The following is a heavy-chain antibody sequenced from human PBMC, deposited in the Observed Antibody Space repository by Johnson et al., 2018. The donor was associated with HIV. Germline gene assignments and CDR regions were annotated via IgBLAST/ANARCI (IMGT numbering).Heavy chain of an antibody. Sequence: VQLVESGGGLVKPGGSLRLSCAASGFTFSDSYMSWIRQAPGKGLEWVSGINWNGGSTGYADSVKGRFTISRDTAKNSLYLQMNSLRAEDTALYYCTRDSGITGTTGDAFDIWGQGTMVTVSS. CDR2: INWNGGST. CDR3: TRDSGITGTTGDAFDI. J-gene: IGHJ3*02. CDR1: GFTFSDSY. D-gene: IGHD1-20*01. V-gene: IGHV3-20*04.